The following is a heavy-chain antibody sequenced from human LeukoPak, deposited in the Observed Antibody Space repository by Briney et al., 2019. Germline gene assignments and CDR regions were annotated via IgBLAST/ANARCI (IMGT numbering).Heavy chain of an antibody. D-gene: IGHD1-20*01. Sequence: PSETLSLTCTVSGGSISSYYWSWIRQPPGKGLEWIGYIYYSGSTNYSPSLKSRVTISVDTSKNQFSLKLSSVTAADTAVYYCARGITGTSFSFSRKRTHFDYWGQGTLVTVSS. CDR2: IYYSGST. J-gene: IGHJ4*02. CDR1: GGSISSYY. V-gene: IGHV4-59*01. CDR3: ARGITGTSFSFSRKRTHFDY.